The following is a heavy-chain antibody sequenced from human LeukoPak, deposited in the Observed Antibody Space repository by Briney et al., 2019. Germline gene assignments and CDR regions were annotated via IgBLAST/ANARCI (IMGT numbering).Heavy chain of an antibody. CDR1: GGSFSGYY. CDR2: INHSGST. Sequence: NASETLSLTCAVYGGSFSGYYWSWIRQPPGKGLEWIGEINHSGSTNYNPSLKSRVTISVDTSKNQFSLKLSSVTAADTAVYYCARQGGYRTLRVCDYWGQGTLVTVSS. D-gene: IGHD5-18*01. V-gene: IGHV4-34*01. J-gene: IGHJ4*02. CDR3: ARQGGYRTLRVCDY.